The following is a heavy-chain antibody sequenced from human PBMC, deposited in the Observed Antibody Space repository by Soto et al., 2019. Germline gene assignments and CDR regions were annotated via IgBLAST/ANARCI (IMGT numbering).Heavy chain of an antibody. D-gene: IGHD1-26*01. CDR3: AREGDARWLDS. Sequence: EAHLVESGGDLVQPGGSARLSCAASGFSVSGWYMDWVRQAPGKGLEWVARLKDRSQNYATEYAASVKGRFTVSRHPSQNSIFLQMNSLKIEDTAVYYCAREGDARWLDSWGQGTLVTVS. V-gene: IGHV3-72*01. CDR2: LKDRSQNYAT. J-gene: IGHJ5*01. CDR1: GFSVSGWY.